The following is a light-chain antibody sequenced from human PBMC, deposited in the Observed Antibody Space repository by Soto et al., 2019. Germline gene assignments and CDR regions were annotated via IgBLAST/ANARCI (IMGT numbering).Light chain of an antibody. CDR3: QHFGSSPGYT. V-gene: IGKV3-20*01. CDR2: GAS. Sequence: EIVLTQSPGTLFLSPGERATLSCRASQSVSSSYLAWYQQKPGQAPRLLIYGASSRATGIPDRFSGSGSGTTVTLTFISLEAEDFSVYYCQHFGSSPGYTFGQGTKLQIK. CDR1: QSVSSSY. J-gene: IGKJ2*01.